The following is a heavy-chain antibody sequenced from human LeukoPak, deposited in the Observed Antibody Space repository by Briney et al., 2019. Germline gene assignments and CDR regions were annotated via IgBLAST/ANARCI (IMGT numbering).Heavy chain of an antibody. CDR1: GGSISSYY. Sequence: SETLSLTCTVSGGSISSYYWSWIRQPPGKGLEWIGYIYYSGSTNYNPSLKSRVTISVDTSKNQFSLKLSSVTAADTAVYYCARDPATGGFSDIWGQGTMVTVSS. J-gene: IGHJ3*02. CDR2: IYYSGST. D-gene: IGHD1-26*01. CDR3: ARDPATGGFSDI. V-gene: IGHV4-59*01.